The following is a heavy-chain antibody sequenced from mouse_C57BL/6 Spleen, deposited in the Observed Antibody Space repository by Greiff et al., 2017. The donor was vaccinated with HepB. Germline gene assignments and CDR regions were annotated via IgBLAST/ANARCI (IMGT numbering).Heavy chain of an antibody. D-gene: IGHD1-1*01. CDR1: GFSLTSYG. Sequence: VKLQESGPGLVQPSQSLSITCTVSGFSLTSYGVHWVRQSPGKGLEWLGVIWSGGSTDYNAAFISRLSISKDNSKSPVFFKMNSLQADDTAIYYWARTHYGSPLYYAMDYWGQGTSVTVSS. V-gene: IGHV2-2*01. CDR2: IWSGGST. CDR3: ARTHYGSPLYYAMDY. J-gene: IGHJ4*01.